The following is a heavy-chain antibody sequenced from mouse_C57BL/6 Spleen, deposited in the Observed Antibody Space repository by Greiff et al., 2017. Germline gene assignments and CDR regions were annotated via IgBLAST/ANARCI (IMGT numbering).Heavy chain of an antibody. CDR1: GFTFSSYA. CDR2: ISDGGSYT. J-gene: IGHJ2*01. Sequence: EVNVVESGGGLVKPGGSLKLSCAASGFTFSSYALSWVRQTPEKRLEWVATISDGGSYTYYPDNVKGRFTISRDNAKNNLYLQMSHMKSEDTAMYYCARDGENGNSCDYWGQGTTLTVSS. CDR3: ARDGENGNSCDY. V-gene: IGHV5-4*01. D-gene: IGHD2-1*01.